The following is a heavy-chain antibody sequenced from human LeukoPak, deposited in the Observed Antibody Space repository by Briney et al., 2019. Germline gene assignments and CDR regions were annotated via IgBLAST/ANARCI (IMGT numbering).Heavy chain of an antibody. V-gene: IGHV3-11*01. CDR3: ATYRQVLLPFES. Sequence: KPGGSLRLSCAASGFTFTDYYMSWIRQPPGKGLEWVSSIFPSGGEIHYADSVRGRFTISRDNSKSTLSLQMNSLRAEDTAIYYCATYRQVLLPFESWGQGTLVTVSS. J-gene: IGHJ4*02. CDR2: IFPSGGEI. D-gene: IGHD2-8*02. CDR1: GFTFTDYY.